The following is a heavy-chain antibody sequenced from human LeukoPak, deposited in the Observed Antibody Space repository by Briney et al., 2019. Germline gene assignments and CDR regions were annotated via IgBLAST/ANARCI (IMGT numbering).Heavy chain of an antibody. D-gene: IGHD3-3*01. CDR2: LYYSGST. J-gene: IGHJ4*02. CDR1: GGSISSGGYY. Sequence: SETLSLTCTVSGGSISSGGYYWSWIRQHPGKGLEWIGYLYYSGSTYYNPSLKSRVTISVDTSKNQFSLKLSSVTAADTAVYYCARFSAWSGYLGLNYWGQGTLVTVSS. CDR3: ARFSAWSGYLGLNY. V-gene: IGHV4-31*03.